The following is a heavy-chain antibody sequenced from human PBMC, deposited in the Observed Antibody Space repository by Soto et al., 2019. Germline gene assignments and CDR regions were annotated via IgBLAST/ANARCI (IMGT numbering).Heavy chain of an antibody. CDR1: GFTVSTNY. V-gene: IGHV3-53*01. D-gene: IGHD2-2*01. J-gene: IGHJ6*02. CDR3: ARGSLVPTSYAMDV. CDR2: IYSGGTT. Sequence: GGSLRLSCAASGFTVSTNYMSWVRQAPGKGLEWVSVIYSGGTTYYADFVKGRFTISRDNSKNTLLLQMNSLRAEDTAVYYCARGSLVPTSYAMDVWGQGTTVTVSS.